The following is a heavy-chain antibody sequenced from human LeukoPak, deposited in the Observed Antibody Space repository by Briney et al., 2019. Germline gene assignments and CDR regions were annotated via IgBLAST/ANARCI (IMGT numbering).Heavy chain of an antibody. CDR3: ARDKGLSSSSAGQFDH. D-gene: IGHD6-6*01. Sequence: PGGSLRLSCAAARFTFSSYAVHWVRQAPGKGLEWVAVISYDGSSKYYADSVKGRFTISRDNSKNTLYLQMNSLRADDTAVYYCARDKGLSSSSAGQFDHWGQGTLVTVSS. J-gene: IGHJ4*02. CDR2: ISYDGSSK. V-gene: IGHV3-30*01. CDR1: RFTFSSYA.